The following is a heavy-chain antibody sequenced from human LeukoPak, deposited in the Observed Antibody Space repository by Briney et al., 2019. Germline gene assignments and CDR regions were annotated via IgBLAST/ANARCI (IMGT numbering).Heavy chain of an antibody. V-gene: IGHV3-23*01. D-gene: IGHD3-10*01. Sequence: GGSLRLSCAASGFTFSSYAMSRVRQAPGKGLEWVSVISGSGYSTYYADSVKGRFTISRDNSKNTLYLQISSLRAEDTAVYYCAKDRSGSTAEYFQHWGQGTLVTVSS. CDR2: ISGSGYST. J-gene: IGHJ1*01. CDR3: AKDRSGSTAEYFQH. CDR1: GFTFSSYA.